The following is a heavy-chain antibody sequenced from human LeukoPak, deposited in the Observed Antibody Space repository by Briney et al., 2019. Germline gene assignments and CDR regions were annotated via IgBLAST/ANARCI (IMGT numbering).Heavy chain of an antibody. CDR3: AKDLTSYDYGDYGGSDY. CDR2: ISGSARST. CDR1: GFTFTSYA. V-gene: IGHV3-23*01. Sequence: GGSLRLSCAAPGFTFTSYAMSWVRQAPGKGLEWVSAISGSARSTFYADSVKGRFTISRDNSKDMVYLHMNSLRAEDTAIYYCAKDLTSYDYGDYGGSDYWGQGTLVTVSS. J-gene: IGHJ4*02. D-gene: IGHD4-17*01.